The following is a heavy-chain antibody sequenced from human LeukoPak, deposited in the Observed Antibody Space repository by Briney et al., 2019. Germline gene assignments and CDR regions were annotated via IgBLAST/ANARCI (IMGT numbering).Heavy chain of an antibody. V-gene: IGHV1-69*13. D-gene: IGHD2-2*01. J-gene: IGHJ4*02. Sequence: ASVKVSCKASGGTFSSYAISWVRQAPGQGLESMGGIIPIFGTANYAQKFQGRVTITADESTSTAYMELSSLRSEDTAVYYCARDFCSTSCNLGYWGQGTLVTVSS. CDR2: IIPIFGTA. CDR3: ARDFCSTSCNLGY. CDR1: GGTFSSYA.